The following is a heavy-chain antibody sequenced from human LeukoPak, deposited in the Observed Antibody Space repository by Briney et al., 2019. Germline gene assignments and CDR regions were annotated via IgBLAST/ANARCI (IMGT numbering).Heavy chain of an antibody. CDR3: ARDTYSSSWYGWFDP. Sequence: GRSLRLSCVASGFTFGKYWMSWVRQAPGKGLEWVAVISYDGSNKYYADSVKGRFTISRDNSKNTLYLQMNSLRAEDTAVYYCARDTYSSSWYGWFDPWGQGTLVTVSS. CDR2: ISYDGSNK. J-gene: IGHJ5*02. V-gene: IGHV3-30-3*01. CDR1: GFTFGKYW. D-gene: IGHD6-13*01.